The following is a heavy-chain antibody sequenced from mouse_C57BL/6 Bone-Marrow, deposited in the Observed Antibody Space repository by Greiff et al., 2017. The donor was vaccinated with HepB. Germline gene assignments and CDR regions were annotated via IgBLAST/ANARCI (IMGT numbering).Heavy chain of an antibody. J-gene: IGHJ1*03. V-gene: IGHV2-2*01. D-gene: IGHD1-1*01. CDR3: ARGDYYGSSYGYFDG. CDR1: GFSLTSYG. Sequence: VQLQQSGPGLVQPSQSLSITCTVSGFSLTSYGVHWVRQSPGKGLEWLGVIWSGGSTDYNAAFISRLSISKDNSKTQVFFKMNRLQADDTAIYYWARGDYYGSSYGYFDGWGTGTTVTVSS. CDR2: IWSGGST.